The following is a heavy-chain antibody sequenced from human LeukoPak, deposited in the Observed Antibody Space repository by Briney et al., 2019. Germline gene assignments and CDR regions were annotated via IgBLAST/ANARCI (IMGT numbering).Heavy chain of an antibody. Sequence: PGGSLRLSCAASGFTFTNYWMSWVRRAPGKGLELMANIKQDRSEKYYVDSVKGRFTISRDNAKNSLYLQMNSLRAEDTAVYYCATEGKMVRGVYTDYWGQGTLVTVSS. D-gene: IGHD3-10*01. CDR3: ATEGKMVRGVYTDY. CDR1: GFTFTNYW. CDR2: IKQDRSEK. V-gene: IGHV3-7*03. J-gene: IGHJ4*02.